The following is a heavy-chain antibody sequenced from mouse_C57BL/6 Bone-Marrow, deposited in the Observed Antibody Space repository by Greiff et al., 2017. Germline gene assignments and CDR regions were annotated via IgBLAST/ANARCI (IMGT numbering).Heavy chain of an antibody. CDR3: ARVGSGYTLDY. CDR1: GYTFTDYY. D-gene: IGHD3-2*02. J-gene: IGHJ2*01. Sequence: EVQLQQSGPELVKPGASVKISCKASGYTFTDYYMNWVKQSPGKSLEWIGDINPNNGGTSYNQKFKGKATLTVDKSSSTAYMELRSLTSEDSAVYYCARVGSGYTLDYWGQGTTLTVSS. V-gene: IGHV1-26*01. CDR2: INPNNGGT.